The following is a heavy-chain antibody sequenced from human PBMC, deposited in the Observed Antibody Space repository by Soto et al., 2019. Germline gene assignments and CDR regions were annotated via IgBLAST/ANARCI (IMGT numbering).Heavy chain of an antibody. Sequence: NPSETLSLTCSVSGDSISRIDYYWTWIRQHPEKGLEWIGNIYFRGNTYYSPSLESRLTISVDTSKNQFSLKLTSVTAADTAAYYCAREGGSYDSGGYLIRGAFDMWGQGTIVTV. CDR1: GDSISRIDYY. CDR2: IYFRGNT. CDR3: AREGGSYDSGGYLIRGAFDM. J-gene: IGHJ3*02. V-gene: IGHV4-31*03. D-gene: IGHD3-22*01.